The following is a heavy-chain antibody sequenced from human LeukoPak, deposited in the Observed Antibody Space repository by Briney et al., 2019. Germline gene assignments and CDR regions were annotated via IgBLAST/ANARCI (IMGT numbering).Heavy chain of an antibody. CDR3: AGGGNLFDN. CDR1: GFIVSNNY. J-gene: IGHJ4*02. V-gene: IGHV3-53*01. D-gene: IGHD4-23*01. CDR2: IYSGDRT. Sequence: PGGSLRLSCAASGFIVSNNYMNWVRQAPGKGLEWVSIIYSGDRTYYADSVKGRFTTSRDNSKNTVYLQMNSLTAEDTAVYYCAGGGNLFDNWGQGTLVTVSS.